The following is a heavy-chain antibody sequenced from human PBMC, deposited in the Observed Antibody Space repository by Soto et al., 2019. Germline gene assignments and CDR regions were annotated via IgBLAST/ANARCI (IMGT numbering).Heavy chain of an antibody. J-gene: IGHJ6*02. V-gene: IGHV3-23*01. Sequence: GGSLRLSCAASRFTFRNYGMSWVRQGPGKGLEWVSGISPTGEQRFYVDSVKGRFFISRDNSQNTLSLEMSNLRADDTAVYYCAKRYGSGSYRDFNSYYGMDIWGQGTSVTV. D-gene: IGHD3-10*01. CDR2: ISPTGEQR. CDR3: AKRYGSGSYRDFNSYYGMDI. CDR1: RFTFRNYG.